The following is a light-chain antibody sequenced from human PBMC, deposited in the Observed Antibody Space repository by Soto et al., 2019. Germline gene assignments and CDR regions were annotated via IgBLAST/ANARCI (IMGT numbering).Light chain of an antibody. V-gene: IGLV2-14*03. J-gene: IGLJ3*02. CDR1: SSDVGGYDH. Sequence: QSALTQPASVSGSPGQSITISCTGTSSDVGGYDHVSWYQQHPGKAPKRIIYDVSIRPSGVSTRFSGSKSGNTASLAVSGFQGEDEADYYGSSYTSKDTLVVGGGTKVTV. CDR2: DVS. CDR3: SSYTSKDTLV.